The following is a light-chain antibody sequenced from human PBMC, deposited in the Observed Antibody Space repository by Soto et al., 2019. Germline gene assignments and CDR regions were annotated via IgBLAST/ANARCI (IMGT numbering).Light chain of an antibody. CDR2: AAS. J-gene: IGKJ1*01. Sequence: DIQMTQSPSALSASIGDRVAITCRASESVKSWLAWYQQKPGKAPKLLIYAASSLQSGVPSRLSGSGSGTDFTLTISSLHPEDFATYYCQQSYSTPRTFGQGTKVDIK. CDR1: ESVKSW. V-gene: IGKV1-39*01. CDR3: QQSYSTPRT.